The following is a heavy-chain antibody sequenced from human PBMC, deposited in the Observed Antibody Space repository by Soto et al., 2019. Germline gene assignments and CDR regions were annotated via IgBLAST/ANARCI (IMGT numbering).Heavy chain of an antibody. V-gene: IGHV3-53*04. CDR3: ARGYSSSTSCWDGWFYT. CDR2: IYSGGST. J-gene: IGHJ5*02. CDR1: GFTVSSNY. D-gene: IGHD2-2*01. Sequence: EVQLVESGGGLVQPGGSLRLSCAASGFTVSSNYMSWVRQAPGKGLEWVSGIYSGGSTYYADAVKGRFTISRHNSKTTLYLQMNRLRAEDTAVYYCARGYSSSTSCWDGWFYTWGKGTMVTVSS.